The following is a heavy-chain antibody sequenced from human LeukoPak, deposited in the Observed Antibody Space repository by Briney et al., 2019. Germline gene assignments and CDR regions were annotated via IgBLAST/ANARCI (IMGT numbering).Heavy chain of an antibody. J-gene: IGHJ3*02. CDR1: GFTFSSYS. CDR2: ISSSSSYI. Sequence: GGSLRLSCAASGFTFSSYSMNWVRQAPGKGLEWVSSISSSSSYIYYADSVKGRFTISRDNAKNSLYLQMNSLRAEDTAVYYCARDDYSNYYAFDIWGQGTMVTVSS. V-gene: IGHV3-21*01. CDR3: ARDDYSNYYAFDI. D-gene: IGHD4-11*01.